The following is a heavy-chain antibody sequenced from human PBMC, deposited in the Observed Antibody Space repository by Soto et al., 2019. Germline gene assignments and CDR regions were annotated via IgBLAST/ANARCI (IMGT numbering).Heavy chain of an antibody. J-gene: IGHJ6*03. Sequence: EGQLLESGGGLVQPGGSLRLSCAASGFTFNNYAISWVRQAPGKGLEWVSTISGSADDSTYYADSVRGRFTISRDNSKNTLYLQMSSLRGEDTAVYYCAKEGDSGYYYYMDVWGKGTTVTVSS. CDR3: AKEGDSGYYYYMDV. D-gene: IGHD2-21*02. CDR1: GFTFNNYA. V-gene: IGHV3-23*01. CDR2: ISGSADDST.